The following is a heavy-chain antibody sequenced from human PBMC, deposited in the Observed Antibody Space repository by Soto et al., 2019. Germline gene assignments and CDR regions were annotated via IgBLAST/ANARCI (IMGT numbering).Heavy chain of an antibody. CDR1: GLSISSDNW. CDR2: IHHSGST. V-gene: IGHV4-4*02. Sequence: QVQLQESGPGLVRPSGTVSLTCAVSGLSISSDNWWSWVRQPPGKGLECIGEIHHSGSTNYNPSLKSRVTMSVVPSKDLFSLTLNSVTAADTAFYYCARDQGSHPGDWGQGTLVSVSS. J-gene: IGHJ4*02. CDR3: ARDQGSHPGD. D-gene: IGHD6-13*01.